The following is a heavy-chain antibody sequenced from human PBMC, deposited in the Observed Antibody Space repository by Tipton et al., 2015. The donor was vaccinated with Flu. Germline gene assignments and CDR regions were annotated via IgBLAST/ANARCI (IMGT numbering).Heavy chain of an antibody. V-gene: IGHV1-18*01. CDR3: ARTTGGNNWFDP. Sequence: QSGAEVKKPGSSVKVSCKASGGTFNNYAISWVRQAPGQGLEWMGWISDDTVNTNYAQRFQGRVTMTTDTSTSTAFMELRSLTSDDTAGYYCARTTGGNNWFDPWGQGTLVTVSS. CDR1: GGTFNNYA. J-gene: IGHJ5*02. CDR2: ISDDTVNT. D-gene: IGHD4-17*01.